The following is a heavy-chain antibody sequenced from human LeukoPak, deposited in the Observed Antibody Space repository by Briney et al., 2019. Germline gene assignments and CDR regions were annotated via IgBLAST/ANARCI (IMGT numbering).Heavy chain of an antibody. D-gene: IGHD4-23*01. J-gene: IGHJ4*02. Sequence: GRSLRLSCAASGFSFSNYGMHWVRQVPGKGLEWVAVLSYDGSNKYYADSVKGRFTISRDNSKNTLYLQMNSLRAEDTAVYYCAKENDYGGKGRVDYWGQGTLVTVSS. V-gene: IGHV3-30*18. CDR1: GFSFSNYG. CDR3: AKENDYGGKGRVDY. CDR2: LSYDGSNK.